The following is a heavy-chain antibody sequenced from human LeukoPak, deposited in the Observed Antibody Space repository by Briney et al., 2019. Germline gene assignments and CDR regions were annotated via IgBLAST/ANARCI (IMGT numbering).Heavy chain of an antibody. Sequence: PGGSLRLSCAASGFAFSHYWMSWVRQAPGKGLEWLANIRQDGSENYYVDSVKGRFTFSRDNAKNSLYLQMNSLRAEDTAVYYCARVDSSSWYYYYYMDVWGKGTTVTVSS. CDR2: IRQDGSEN. CDR1: GFAFSHYW. CDR3: ARVDSSSWYYYYYMDV. J-gene: IGHJ6*03. D-gene: IGHD6-13*01. V-gene: IGHV3-7*01.